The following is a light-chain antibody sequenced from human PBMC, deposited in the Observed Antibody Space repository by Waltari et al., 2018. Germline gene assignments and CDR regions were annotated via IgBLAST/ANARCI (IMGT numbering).Light chain of an antibody. CDR2: EVS. V-gene: IGKV2-30*02. Sequence: DVVMSQSPLSLPVTLGQPASISCWSSQSLVHSDGNTYLNWFQQRPGQYPRRLIYEVSHQDSRLPDSFSGSGSCPDYTLKSSRVEAEDVGVYYFMQWTHGPRTFGQGTKVEIK. J-gene: IGKJ1*01. CDR1: QSLVHSDGNTY. CDR3: MQWTHGPRT.